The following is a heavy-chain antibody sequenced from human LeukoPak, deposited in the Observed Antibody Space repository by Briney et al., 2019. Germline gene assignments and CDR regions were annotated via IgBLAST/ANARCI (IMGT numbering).Heavy chain of an antibody. D-gene: IGHD3-10*01. V-gene: IGHV3-21*01. CDR1: GFTFNTYT. CDR2: IDSTSTYI. J-gene: IGHJ4*02. Sequence: GGSLRLSCAASGFTFNTYTMNWVRQAPGKGLEWVSSIDSTSTYIHYAGLLQGRFTISRDNAKNSLYLQMNSLRAEDTAVYYCASWDYYGSGSYSGRRYWGQGTLVTVSS. CDR3: ASWDYYGSGSYSGRRY.